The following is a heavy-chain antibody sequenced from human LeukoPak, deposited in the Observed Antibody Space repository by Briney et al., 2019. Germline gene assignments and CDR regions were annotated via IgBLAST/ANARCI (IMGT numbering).Heavy chain of an antibody. CDR3: ARSKASTAAARPYYFDY. V-gene: IGHV4-34*01. Sequence: SETLSLTCAVYGGSFSDYYWSWIRQPPGKGLEWIGEINHSGSTNYNPSLKSRVTISVDTSKNQFSLKLSSVTAADTAVYYCARSKASTAAARPYYFDYWGQGTLVTVSS. CDR1: GGSFSDYY. CDR2: INHSGST. J-gene: IGHJ4*02. D-gene: IGHD6-6*01.